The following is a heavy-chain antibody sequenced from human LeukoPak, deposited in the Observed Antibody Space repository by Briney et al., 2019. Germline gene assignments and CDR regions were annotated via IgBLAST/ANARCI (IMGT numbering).Heavy chain of an antibody. Sequence: SETLSLTCTVSGGSISSSSYYWGWIRQPPGKGLEWIGSIYYSGSTYYNASLKSRVTISVDTSKNQFSLKLSSVTAADTAVYYCARLDSGGVFEPYYYYYMDVWGKGTTVTISS. CDR3: ARLDSGGVFEPYYYYYMDV. J-gene: IGHJ6*03. CDR2: IYYSGST. CDR1: GGSISSSSYY. V-gene: IGHV4-39*01. D-gene: IGHD3-10*01.